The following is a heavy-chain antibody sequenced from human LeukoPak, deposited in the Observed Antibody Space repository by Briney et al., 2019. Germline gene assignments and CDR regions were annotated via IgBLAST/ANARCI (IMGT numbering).Heavy chain of an antibody. V-gene: IGHV3-30*18. Sequence: GRSLRLSCAASGFTFSSYGMHWVRQAPGKGLEWVAVISYDGGNKYYADSVKGRFTISRDNSKNTLYLQMNSLRAEDTAVYYCAKDLEQSFGDWGQGTLVTVSS. CDR3: AKDLEQSFGD. D-gene: IGHD3-10*01. J-gene: IGHJ4*02. CDR1: GFTFSSYG. CDR2: ISYDGGNK.